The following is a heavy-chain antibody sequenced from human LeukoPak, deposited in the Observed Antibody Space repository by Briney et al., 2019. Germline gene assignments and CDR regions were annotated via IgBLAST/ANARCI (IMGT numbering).Heavy chain of an antibody. CDR3: AKDGYYGSGSYYNDRYFDY. CDR1: GFTFSSYS. CDR2: ISSSSSYI. D-gene: IGHD3-10*01. V-gene: IGHV3-21*04. Sequence: GGSLRLSCAASGFTFSSYSMNWVRQAPGKGLEWVSSISSSSSYIYYADSVKGRFTISRDNAKNSLYLQMNSLRAEDTALYYCAKDGYYGSGSYYNDRYFDYWGQGTLVTVSS. J-gene: IGHJ4*02.